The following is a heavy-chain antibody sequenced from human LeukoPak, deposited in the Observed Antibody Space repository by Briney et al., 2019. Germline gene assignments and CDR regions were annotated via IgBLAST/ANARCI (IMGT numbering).Heavy chain of an antibody. J-gene: IGHJ4*02. CDR2: ISWYGGST. CDR1: GFTFDDYS. Sequence: PGGSLRLSCAASGFTFDDYSMHWVRHAPGKGLEWVSLISWYGGSTYYADSVKGRFTISRDNSKNSLYLEMNSLRTEDTALYYCVASRYNWNDEGFDYWGQGTLGTVSS. CDR3: VASRYNWNDEGFDY. V-gene: IGHV3-43*01. D-gene: IGHD1-20*01.